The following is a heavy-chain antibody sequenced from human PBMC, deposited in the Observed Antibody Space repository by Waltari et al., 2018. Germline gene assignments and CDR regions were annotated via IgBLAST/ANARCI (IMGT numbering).Heavy chain of an antibody. Sequence: QVQLQESGPGLVKPSETLSLTCTVSGGSISSYYWSWIRQPPGKGLEGIGYIYYSGSTNYNPSLKSRVTISVDTSKNQFSLKLSSVTAADTAVYYCARDVLDYDILTGYSPDRAQYFQHWGQGTLVTVSS. CDR1: GGSISSYY. V-gene: IGHV4-59*01. D-gene: IGHD3-9*01. J-gene: IGHJ1*01. CDR2: IYYSGST. CDR3: ARDVLDYDILTGYSPDRAQYFQH.